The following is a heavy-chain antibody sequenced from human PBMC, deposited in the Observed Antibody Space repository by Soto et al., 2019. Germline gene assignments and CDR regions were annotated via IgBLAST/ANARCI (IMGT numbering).Heavy chain of an antibody. CDR2: IYYSGST. V-gene: IGHV4-39*01. J-gene: IGHJ4*02. CDR1: GGSISSSSYY. D-gene: IGHD3-22*01. Sequence: SETLSLTCTVSGGSISSSSYYWGWIRQPPGKGLEWIGSIYYSGSTYYNPSLKSRVTISVDTSKNQFSLKLSSVTAADTAVYYCARSSSYYYDSSGYYRAGFFDYWGQGTLVTVSS. CDR3: ARSSSYYYDSSGYYRAGFFDY.